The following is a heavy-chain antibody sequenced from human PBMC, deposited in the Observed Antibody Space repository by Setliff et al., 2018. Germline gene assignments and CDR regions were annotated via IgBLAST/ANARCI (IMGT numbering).Heavy chain of an antibody. CDR1: GGSISTTDYY. V-gene: IGHV4-39*07. CDR3: ARYDSSGYSENYYFDY. J-gene: IGHJ4*02. Sequence: KPSETLSLTCTVSGGSISTTDYYWGWIRQPPGKGLEWIGCVYYSGNTYYSPSLKSRVTMFVDTSKNQFSLMLYSVTAADTAIYYCARYDSSGYSENYYFDYWGQGTQVTV. D-gene: IGHD3-22*01. CDR2: VYYSGNT.